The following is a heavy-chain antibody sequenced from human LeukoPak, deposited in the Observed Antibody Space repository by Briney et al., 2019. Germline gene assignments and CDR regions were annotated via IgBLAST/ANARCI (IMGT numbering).Heavy chain of an antibody. CDR3: ARETESYPIDY. D-gene: IGHD1-26*01. CDR1: GVSISTYY. V-gene: IGHV4-4*07. CDR2: IYTSGNT. Sequence: PSETLSLTCTVSGVSISTYYCNWIRQPAGKGLEWIGRIYTSGNTNYNPSLKSRVTMSVDTSKNQFSLKLSSVTAADTAVYYCARETESYPIDYWGQGTLVTVSS. J-gene: IGHJ4*02.